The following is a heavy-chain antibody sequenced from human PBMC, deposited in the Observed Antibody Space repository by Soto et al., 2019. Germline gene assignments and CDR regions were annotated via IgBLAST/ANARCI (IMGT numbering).Heavy chain of an antibody. CDR2: IYPGDSDT. V-gene: IGHV5-51*01. J-gene: IGHJ6*02. D-gene: IGHD3-22*01. CDR3: ARRTYYYDSSGPPSYYYGMDV. CDR1: GYSFTSYW. Sequence: GESLKISCKGSGYSFTSYWSGWVRQLPGKGLEWMGIIYPGDSDTRYSPSFQGQVTISADKSISTAYLQWSSLKASDTAMYYCARRTYYYDSSGPPSYYYGMDVWGQGTTVTVSS.